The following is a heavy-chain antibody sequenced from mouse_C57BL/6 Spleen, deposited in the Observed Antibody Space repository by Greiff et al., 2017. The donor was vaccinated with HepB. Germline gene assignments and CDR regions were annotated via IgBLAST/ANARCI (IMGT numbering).Heavy chain of an antibody. CDR1: GYTFTSYT. D-gene: IGHD2-3*01. CDR3: ARREIYDGYYEGWFAY. CDR2: INPSSGYT. V-gene: IGHV1-4*01. J-gene: IGHJ3*01. Sequence: VQLKESGAELARPGASVKMSCKASGYTFTSYTMHWVKQRPGQGLEWIGYINPSSGYTKYNQKFKDKATLTADKSSSTAYMQLSSLTSEDSAVYYCARREIYDGYYEGWFAYWGQGTLVTVSA.